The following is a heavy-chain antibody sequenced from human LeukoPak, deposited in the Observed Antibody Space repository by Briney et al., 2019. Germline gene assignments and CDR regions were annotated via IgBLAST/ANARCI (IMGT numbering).Heavy chain of an antibody. CDR3: AKGDSPPWPVYHY. J-gene: IGHJ4*02. Sequence: PGGSLRLSCVGSGFTFSTDDMTWVRQAPGKGPEWVSVVSGRGDSPYYADSVKGRFTTSRDNSKNTLYLQMNSLRADDTAIYYCAKGDSPPWPVYHYWGQGTLVTVSS. D-gene: IGHD3-16*01. V-gene: IGHV3-23*01. CDR2: VSGRGDSP. CDR1: GFTFSTDD.